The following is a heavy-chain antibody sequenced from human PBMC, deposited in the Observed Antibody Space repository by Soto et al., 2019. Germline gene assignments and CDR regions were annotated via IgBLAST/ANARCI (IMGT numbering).Heavy chain of an antibody. CDR1: GFTFSTYS. V-gene: IGHV3-48*01. J-gene: IGHJ3*01. CDR3: ARDQLYYNDISGRPLNAFDV. Sequence: GGSLRLSCAASGFTFSTYSMNWVRQAPGKGLEWVSYISSSSSTIFYTDSVKGRFTVSRDNAKNSLYLQMNSLRAEDTAVYYCARDQLYYNDISGRPLNAFDVWGQGTMVTVSS. CDR2: ISSSSSTI. D-gene: IGHD3-22*01.